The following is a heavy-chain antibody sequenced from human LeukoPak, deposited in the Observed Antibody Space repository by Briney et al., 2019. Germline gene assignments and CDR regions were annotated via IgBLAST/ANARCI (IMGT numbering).Heavy chain of an antibody. D-gene: IGHD3-22*01. CDR1: GYTYTTYG. Sequence: ASVKVSCKASGYTYTTYGISWVRQAPGQGLEWMGWISTYNGNTNYAQRLQGRVTMTTDTSTSIAYMELRSLRSDDTAVYYCARTDYDTSGYYSRHFDYWGQGTLVTVSS. J-gene: IGHJ4*02. V-gene: IGHV1-18*01. CDR2: ISTYNGNT. CDR3: ARTDYDTSGYYSRHFDY.